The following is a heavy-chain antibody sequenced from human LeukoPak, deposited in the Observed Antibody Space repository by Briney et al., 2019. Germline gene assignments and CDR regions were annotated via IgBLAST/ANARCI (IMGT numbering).Heavy chain of an antibody. CDR3: ARDQGNGYIWAPFDY. CDR1: AFAFSTYN. CDR2: ISYYGTNK. J-gene: IGHJ4*02. D-gene: IGHD5-24*01. V-gene: IGHV3-30-3*01. Sequence: PGGSLRLSCAASAFAFSTYNIHWVRQAPGKGLEWVAAISYYGTNKYYADSVEGRFTVSRDNSKSTLFLQMNSLTPEDTAVYFCARDQGNGYIWAPFDYWGQGTLVTVSS.